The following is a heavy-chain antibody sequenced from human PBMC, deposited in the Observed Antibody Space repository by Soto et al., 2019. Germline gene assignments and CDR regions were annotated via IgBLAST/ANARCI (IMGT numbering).Heavy chain of an antibody. CDR2: IYYNGSP. V-gene: IGHV4-30-4*01. J-gene: IGHJ3*02. CDR3: ARVPYYYDSSGYWRSKGAFDI. D-gene: IGHD3-22*01. CDR1: GGSISSGDYY. Sequence: QVQLQESGPGLVKPSQTLSLTCTVSGGSISSGDYYWSWLRQPPGKGLEWIGYIYYNGSPYYNPSLKSRVTMSIYTSKKQFSLKLSSVTAADTAVYYCARVPYYYDSSGYWRSKGAFDIWGQGTMVTVSS.